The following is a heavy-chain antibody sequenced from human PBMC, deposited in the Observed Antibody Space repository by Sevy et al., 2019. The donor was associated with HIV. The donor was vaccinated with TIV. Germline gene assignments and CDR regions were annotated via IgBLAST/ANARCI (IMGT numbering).Heavy chain of an antibody. D-gene: IGHD3-16*01. J-gene: IGHJ4*02. V-gene: IGHV3-23*01. CDR2: IYPSGDSP. CDR1: GFSFSSYE. Sequence: GGSLRLSCAASGFSFSSYEMSWVRQAPGKGLEWVSGIYPSGDSPFYADSVKGRFTISRDNSKSTLYLQMNSLGADDTAVFYCANLGGGSISTRDNWGRGTLVTVSS. CDR3: ANLGGGSISTRDN.